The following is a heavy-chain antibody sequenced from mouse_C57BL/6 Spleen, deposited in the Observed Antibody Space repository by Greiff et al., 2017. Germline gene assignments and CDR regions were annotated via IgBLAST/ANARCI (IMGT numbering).Heavy chain of an antibody. CDR3: ARNRGSSYWYFDV. J-gene: IGHJ1*03. V-gene: IGHV2-2*01. Sequence: VQGVESGPGLVQPSQSLSITCTVSGFSLTSYGVHWVRQSPGKGLEWLGVIWSGGSTDYNAAFISRLSISKDNSKSQVFFKMNSLQADDTAIYYCARNRGSSYWYFDVWGTGTTVTVSS. D-gene: IGHD1-1*01. CDR1: GFSLTSYG. CDR2: IWSGGST.